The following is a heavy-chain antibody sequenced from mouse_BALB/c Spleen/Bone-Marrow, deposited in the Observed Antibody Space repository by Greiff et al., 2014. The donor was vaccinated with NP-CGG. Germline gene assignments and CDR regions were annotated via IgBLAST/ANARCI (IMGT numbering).Heavy chain of an antibody. J-gene: IGHJ2*01. V-gene: IGHV5-12-2*01. Sequence: EVQLVESGGGLVQPGGSLKLSCAASGFTFSSYTMSWVRQTPEKRLEWVAYISNGGGSTYYPDIVKGRFTITRDNAKNTRYLKMNSLRRKDTAMYYCASHGGNGGYYFDYWGQGTTLTVSS. CDR2: ISNGGGST. CDR3: ASHGGNGGYYFDY. CDR1: GFTFSSYT. D-gene: IGHD2-1*01.